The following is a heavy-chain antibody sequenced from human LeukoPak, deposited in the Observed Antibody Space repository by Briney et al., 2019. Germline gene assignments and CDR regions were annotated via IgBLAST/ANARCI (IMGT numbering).Heavy chain of an antibody. Sequence: PGGSLRLSRAAFGFTFSSYAMRWVRQAPGKGLEWVSPISGSGSSTYYADSVKGRFTISRDNSKNPLYLQMNSLRAAATAVYYCAKGVAVARPYYFDYGGQGTLVTVSS. CDR3: AKGVAVARPYYFDY. CDR2: ISGSGSST. J-gene: IGHJ4*02. V-gene: IGHV3-23*01. CDR1: GFTFSSYA. D-gene: IGHD6-19*01.